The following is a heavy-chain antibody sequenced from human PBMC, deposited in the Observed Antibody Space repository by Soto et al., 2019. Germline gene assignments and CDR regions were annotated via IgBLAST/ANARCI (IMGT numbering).Heavy chain of an antibody. D-gene: IGHD3-10*01. J-gene: IGHJ4*02. CDR2: IYYSGST. V-gene: IGHV4-30-4*01. Sequence: QVQLQESGPGLVKPSQTLSLTCTVSSGSISSGDYYWNWIRQPPGTGLEWIGYIYYSGSTYYNPSLKSRVTISVDTSKNQFSLKLSSVTAADTAVYYCARHMWFGRTRSVDYWGQGTLVTVSS. CDR1: SGSISSGDYY. CDR3: ARHMWFGRTRSVDY.